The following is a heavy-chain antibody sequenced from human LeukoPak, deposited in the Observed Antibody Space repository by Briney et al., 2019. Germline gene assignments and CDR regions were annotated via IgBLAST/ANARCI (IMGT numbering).Heavy chain of an antibody. V-gene: IGHV4-4*09. CDR3: VRYYYDSSGYYYYYYYYMDV. J-gene: IGHJ6*03. CDR2: IYTSGST. Sequence: PSETLSLTCTVSGGSISSYYWSWIRQPPGKGLEWIGYIYTSGSTNYNPSLKSRVTISVDTSKNQFSLKLSSVTAADTAVYYCVRYYYDSSGYYYYYYYYMDVWGKGATVTLSS. CDR1: GGSISSYY. D-gene: IGHD3-22*01.